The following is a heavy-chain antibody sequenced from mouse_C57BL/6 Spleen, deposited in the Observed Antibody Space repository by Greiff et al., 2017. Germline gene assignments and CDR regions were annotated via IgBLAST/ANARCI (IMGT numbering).Heavy chain of an antibody. V-gene: IGHV5-6*02. CDR1: GFTFSSYG. CDR3: ARRVDASWFAY. CDR2: LSRGGSYT. J-gene: IGHJ3*01. D-gene: IGHD1-1*02. Sequence: EVKLVESGGDLVKPGGSLKLSCAASGFTFSSYGMSWVRQTPDKRLEWVATLSRGGSYTYYPDNVKGRFTISGDNATNTLYMQMSRLTSEDTAMYYCARRVDASWFAYWGQGTLVTVSA.